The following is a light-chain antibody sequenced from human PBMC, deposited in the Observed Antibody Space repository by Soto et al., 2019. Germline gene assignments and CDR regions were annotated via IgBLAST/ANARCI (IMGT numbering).Light chain of an antibody. CDR3: QQFYMGWT. V-gene: IGKV1-5*01. Sequence: DIQMTQSPSTLSASVGDRVTITCRASQSVRGSLAWYQQQPGKAPKRLIYDVSNLESGVPSRFSAFGSGTEFTLSISSLQPDDFGTYYCQQFYMGWTFGQGTRVDLK. CDR2: DVS. CDR1: QSVRGS. J-gene: IGKJ1*01.